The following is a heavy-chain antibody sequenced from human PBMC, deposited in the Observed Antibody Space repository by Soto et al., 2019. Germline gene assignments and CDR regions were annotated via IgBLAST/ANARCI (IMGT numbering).Heavy chain of an antibody. CDR2: IWYDGSNK. Sequence: QVQLVESGGGVVQPGRSLRLSCAASGFTCSSYGMHWVRQAPGKGLEWVAVIWYDGSNKYYADSVKGRFTISRDNSKNTLYLQMNSLRAEDTAVYYCASLTVWGSGSRRSYYFDYWGQGTLVTVSS. D-gene: IGHD3-10*01. CDR3: ASLTVWGSGSRRSYYFDY. V-gene: IGHV3-33*01. J-gene: IGHJ4*02. CDR1: GFTCSSYG.